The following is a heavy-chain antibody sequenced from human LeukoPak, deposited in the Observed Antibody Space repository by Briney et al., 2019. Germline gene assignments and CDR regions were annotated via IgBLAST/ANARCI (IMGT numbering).Heavy chain of an antibody. Sequence: GGSLRLSCAASGFTFSSYEMNWVRQAPGEGLEWISYISTSGSSVKYADSVRGRFTIFRDNAKDSVYLQMNSLRAEDSATYYCVREGFYFFDFWGQGTLVTVSS. CDR1: GFTFSSYE. CDR2: ISTSGSSV. V-gene: IGHV3-48*03. CDR3: VREGFYFFDF. J-gene: IGHJ4*01.